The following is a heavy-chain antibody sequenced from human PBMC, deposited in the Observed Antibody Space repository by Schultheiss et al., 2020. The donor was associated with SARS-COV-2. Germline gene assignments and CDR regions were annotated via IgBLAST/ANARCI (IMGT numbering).Heavy chain of an antibody. CDR3: ARETYHYETSGYYPYYFDY. Sequence: SETLSLTCTVSGGSISSYYWSWIRQPPGKGLEWIGEIYHSGSTNYNPSLKSRVTISVDKSKNQFSLKLSSVTAADTAVYYCARETYHYETSGYYPYYFDYWGQGTLVTVSS. J-gene: IGHJ4*02. CDR2: IYHSGST. D-gene: IGHD3-22*01. V-gene: IGHV4-59*01. CDR1: GGSISSYY.